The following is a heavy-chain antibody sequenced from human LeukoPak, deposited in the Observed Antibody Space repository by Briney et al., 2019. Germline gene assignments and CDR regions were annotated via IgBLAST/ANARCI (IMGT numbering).Heavy chain of an antibody. J-gene: IGHJ6*02. V-gene: IGHV3-15*01. CDR3: TFTVVVSMDV. CDR2: IKSKTDGGTA. Sequence: RGSLRLSCAASGFTFSNAWMSWVRQAPGKGLEWVGRIKSKTDGGTADYAAPVKGRFTISRDDSKNTLYLQMNSLKTEDTAVYYCTFTVVVSMDVWGQGTTVTVTS. CDR1: GFTFSNAW. D-gene: IGHD2-21*01.